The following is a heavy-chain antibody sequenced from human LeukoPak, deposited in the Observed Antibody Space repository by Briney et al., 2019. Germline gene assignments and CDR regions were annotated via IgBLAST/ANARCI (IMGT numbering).Heavy chain of an antibody. J-gene: IGHJ2*01. CDR1: GGSISSYY. V-gene: IGHV4-59*01. Sequence: SEALSLTCTVSGGSISSYYWSWIRQPPGKGLEWIGYIYYSGSTNYNPSLKSRVTISVDTSKNQFSLKLSSVTAADTAVYYCARADWYFDLWGRGTLVTVSS. CDR3: ARADWYFDL. CDR2: IYYSGST.